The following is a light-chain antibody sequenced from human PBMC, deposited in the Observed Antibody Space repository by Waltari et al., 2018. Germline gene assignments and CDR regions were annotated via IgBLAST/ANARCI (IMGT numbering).Light chain of an antibody. CDR1: QSVLYNSNNKNY. CDR3: QQYYTNPRT. Sequence: DIVMTQSPDSLTVSLGERATINCKSNQSVLYNSNNKNYIAWYQQKPGQPPKLLIYWASTRQSGVPDRFSGSGSGTDFTLTIGSLQAEDVAVYHCQQYYTNPRTFGQGTKVEIK. CDR2: WAS. V-gene: IGKV4-1*01. J-gene: IGKJ1*01.